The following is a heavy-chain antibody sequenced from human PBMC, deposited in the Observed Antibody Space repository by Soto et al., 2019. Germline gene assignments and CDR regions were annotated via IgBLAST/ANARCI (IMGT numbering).Heavy chain of an antibody. Sequence: QVQLVQSGAEVKKPGSSVKVSCKASGGTFSSYTISWVRQAPGQGLEWMGRIIPILGIANYAQKFQGRVTITADKSTSTAYMELSSLRSEDTAVYYCARGRTYYYDSSGYYGGSEYFQHWGQGTLVTVSS. D-gene: IGHD3-22*01. CDR1: GGTFSSYT. CDR3: ARGRTYYYDSSGYYGGSEYFQH. V-gene: IGHV1-69*02. J-gene: IGHJ1*01. CDR2: IIPILGIA.